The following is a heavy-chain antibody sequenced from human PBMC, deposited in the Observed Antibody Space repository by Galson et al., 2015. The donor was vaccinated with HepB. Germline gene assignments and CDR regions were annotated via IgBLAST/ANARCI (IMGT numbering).Heavy chain of an antibody. CDR2: INQDGSEK. V-gene: IGHV3-7*01. CDR1: GFSFSRYW. Sequence: SLRLSCAASGFSFSRYWMTWVRQAPGKGLEWVANINQDGSEKYYVDSVKGRFTVSRDNAKNSLYLQMNSLRAEDTAMYYCATDRGGDSLTWGQGTLATVSS. D-gene: IGHD4-23*01. J-gene: IGHJ5*02. CDR3: ATDRGGDSLT.